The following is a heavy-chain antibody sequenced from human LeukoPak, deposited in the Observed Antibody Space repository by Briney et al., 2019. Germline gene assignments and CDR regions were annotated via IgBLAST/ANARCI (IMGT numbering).Heavy chain of an antibody. CDR3: ARRSGWYGGSFDY. J-gene: IGHJ4*02. CDR2: IYYSGST. CDR1: GGSISSSSYY. V-gene: IGHV4-39*01. D-gene: IGHD6-19*01. Sequence: SETLSLTCTVSGGSISSSSYYWGWIRQPPGKGLEWIGSIYYSGSTYYNPSLKSRATISVDTSKNQFSLKLSSVTAADTAVYYCARRSGWYGGSFDYWGQGTLVTVSS.